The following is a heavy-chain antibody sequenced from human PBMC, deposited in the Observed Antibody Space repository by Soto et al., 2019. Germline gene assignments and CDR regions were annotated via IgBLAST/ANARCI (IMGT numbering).Heavy chain of an antibody. Sequence: QPGGSLRLSCAASGFTFSSYWMHWVRQAPGKGLVWVSRINSDGSSTSYADSVKGRFTISRDNAKNTLYLQMNSLRAEDTAVYYCASRKGEMAGRYGMDVWGQGTTVTVSS. CDR2: INSDGSST. CDR3: ASRKGEMAGRYGMDV. D-gene: IGHD3-10*01. CDR1: GFTFSSYW. V-gene: IGHV3-74*01. J-gene: IGHJ6*02.